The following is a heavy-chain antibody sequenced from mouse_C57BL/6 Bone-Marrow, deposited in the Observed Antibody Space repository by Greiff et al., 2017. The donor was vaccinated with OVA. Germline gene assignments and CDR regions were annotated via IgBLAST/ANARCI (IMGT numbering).Heavy chain of an antibody. CDR3: ARELRFYYFDY. CDR2: ISYSGST. V-gene: IGHV3-1*01. J-gene: IGHJ2*01. D-gene: IGHD1-1*01. CDR1: GYSITSGYD. Sequence: EVKLVDSGPGMVKPSQSLSLTCTVTGYSITSGYDWHWIRHFPGNKLEWMGYISYSGSTNYNPSLKSRISITHDTSKNHFFLKLNSVTTEDTATYYYARELRFYYFDYWGQGTTLTVSS.